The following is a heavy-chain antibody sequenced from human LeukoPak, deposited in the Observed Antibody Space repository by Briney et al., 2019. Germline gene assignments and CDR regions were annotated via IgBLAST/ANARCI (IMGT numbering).Heavy chain of an antibody. CDR3: AKDIGMVRESEFDY. V-gene: IGHV3-23*01. Sequence: GGSLRLSCAASGFTFSSYAMSWVRQAPGKGLEWVSAISGSGGSTYYADSVKGRFTISRGNSKNTLYLQMNSLRAEDTAVYYCAKDIGMVRESEFDYWGQGTLVTVSS. D-gene: IGHD3-10*01. CDR2: ISGSGGST. J-gene: IGHJ4*02. CDR1: GFTFSSYA.